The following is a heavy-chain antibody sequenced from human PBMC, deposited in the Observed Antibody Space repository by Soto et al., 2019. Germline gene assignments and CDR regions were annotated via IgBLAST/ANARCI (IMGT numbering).Heavy chain of an antibody. CDR1: GYTFTSYD. D-gene: IGHD1-20*01. J-gene: IGHJ6*02. V-gene: IGHV1-8*01. CDR2: MNPNSGNT. CDR3: AREYTWNDVRYGMDV. Sequence: ASVKVSCKASGYTFTSYDINWVRQATGQGLEWMGWMNPNSGNTGYAQKFQGRVTMTRNTSISTVYMELSSLRSEDTAVYFCAREYTWNDVRYGMDVWGQGTTVTVSS.